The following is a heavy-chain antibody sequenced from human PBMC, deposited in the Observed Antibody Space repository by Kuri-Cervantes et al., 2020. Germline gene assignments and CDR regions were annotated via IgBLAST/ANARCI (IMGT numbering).Heavy chain of an antibody. CDR2: IRYDGNIK. Sequence: GESLKISCAMSGFTFSSYGVHWVRHTPGKGLEWVAFIRYDGNIKFYADSVKGRFTISRDILKNSVYLQMNSLRVEDTAVYYCTRDMWGPDHWGQGTLVTVSS. D-gene: IGHD7-27*01. J-gene: IGHJ5*02. CDR1: GFTFSSYG. CDR3: TRDMWGPDH. V-gene: IGHV3-33*01.